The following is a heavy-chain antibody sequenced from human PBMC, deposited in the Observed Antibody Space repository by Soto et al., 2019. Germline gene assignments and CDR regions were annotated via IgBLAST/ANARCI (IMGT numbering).Heavy chain of an antibody. CDR3: VRGEAGYYYYGMDV. V-gene: IGHV1-2*04. CDR1: GYTFTGYY. J-gene: IGHJ6*02. CDR2: INPNNGGT. Sequence: ASVKVSCKXSGYTFTGYYIHWVRQAPGQGLEWMGWINPNNGGTKYAQNFQGWVILTSDTSISTAYMEMTRLRSDDTAVYFCVRGEAGYYYYGMDVWGQGTTVTV.